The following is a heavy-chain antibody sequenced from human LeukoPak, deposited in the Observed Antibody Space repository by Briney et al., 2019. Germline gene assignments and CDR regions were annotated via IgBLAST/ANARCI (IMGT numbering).Heavy chain of an antibody. CDR1: GFTVSSNY. CDR3: ARGYYDSTGYRAFDI. D-gene: IGHD3-22*01. CDR2: IYSGGTT. V-gene: IGHV3-66*01. Sequence: GGSLRLSCAASGFTVSSNYMSWVRQAPGKGLEWVSVIYSGGTTYYADSVKGRFTISRDNSKNTLYLQMNSLRAEDTAVYFRARGYYDSTGYRAFDIWGQGTMVTVSS. J-gene: IGHJ3*02.